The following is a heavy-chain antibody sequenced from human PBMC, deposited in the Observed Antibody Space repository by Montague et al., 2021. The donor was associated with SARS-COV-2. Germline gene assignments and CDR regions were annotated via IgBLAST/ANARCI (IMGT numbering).Heavy chain of an antibody. Sequence: PLRLSCAASGFTFSSYAMHWVRQAPGKGLEWVAVISYDGSNKYYADSVKGRFTISRDNSKNTLYLQMNSLRAEDTAVYYCARDGYNWNDAVYYYYGMDVWGKGSTVTVSS. CDR2: ISYDGSNK. V-gene: IGHV3-30*04. J-gene: IGHJ6*04. D-gene: IGHD1-20*01. CDR3: ARDGYNWNDAVYYYYGMDV. CDR1: GFTFSSYA.